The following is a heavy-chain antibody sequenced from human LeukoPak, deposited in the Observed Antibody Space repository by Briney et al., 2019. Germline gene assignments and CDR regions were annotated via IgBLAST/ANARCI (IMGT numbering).Heavy chain of an antibody. CDR3: ARETLGVAAFDI. V-gene: IGHV3-48*04. D-gene: IGHD3-16*01. J-gene: IGHJ3*02. CDR2: ISNSGSII. Sequence: GGSLRLSCAASGFTFSRYSMNWVRQAPGKGLELVSYISNSGSIIHYADSVKGRFTISRDNAKNSLNLQMNSLRADDTAVYYCARETLGVAAFDIWGQGTMVTVSA. CDR1: GFTFSRYS.